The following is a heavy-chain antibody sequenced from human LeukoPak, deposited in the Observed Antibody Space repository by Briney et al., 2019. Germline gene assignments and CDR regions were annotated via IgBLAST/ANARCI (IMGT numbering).Heavy chain of an antibody. CDR1: GGSSTNYF. Sequence: PSETLSLTCVLYGGSSTNYFWSWIRQPPGKGLEWIGEINRSASTNYNPSLKSRVTISIDTSKNQFSLKLSSVTAADTAVYYCARSYYYYYYMDVWGKGTTVTISS. CDR3: ARSYYYYYYMDV. J-gene: IGHJ6*03. V-gene: IGHV4-34*01. CDR2: INRSAST.